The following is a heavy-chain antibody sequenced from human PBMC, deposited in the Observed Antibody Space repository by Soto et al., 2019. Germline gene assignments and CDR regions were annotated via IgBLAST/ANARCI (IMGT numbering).Heavy chain of an antibody. Sequence: PGGSLRLSCAASGFTFSDYYMSWIRQAPGKGLEWVSYISSSGSTIYYADSVKGRFTISRDNAKNSLYLQMNSLRAEDTAVYYCARVAGSSTSCYRHYYYYGMDVWGQGTTVTVSS. D-gene: IGHD2-2*01. V-gene: IGHV3-11*01. CDR3: ARVAGSSTSCYRHYYYYGMDV. J-gene: IGHJ6*02. CDR2: ISSSGSTI. CDR1: GFTFSDYY.